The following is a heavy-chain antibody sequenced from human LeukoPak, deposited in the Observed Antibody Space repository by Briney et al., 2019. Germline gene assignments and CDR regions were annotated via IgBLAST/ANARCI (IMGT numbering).Heavy chain of an antibody. D-gene: IGHD3-9*01. CDR1: GGSISSYY. CDR3: ARLRPDYDILTGFPMDV. V-gene: IGHV4-59*01. Sequence: SETLSLTCTVSGGSISSYYWSWIRQPPGKGLEWIGYIYYSGSTNYNPSLKRRVTQSVDTSKNQFSLKLSSVTAVDTAVYYCARLRPDYDILTGFPMDVWGPGTTVTVSS. J-gene: IGHJ6*02. CDR2: IYYSGST.